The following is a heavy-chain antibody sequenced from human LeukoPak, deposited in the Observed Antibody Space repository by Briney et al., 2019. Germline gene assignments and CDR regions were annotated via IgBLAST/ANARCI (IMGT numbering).Heavy chain of an antibody. CDR1: GYSFNTYG. J-gene: IGHJ5*02. V-gene: IGHV1-18*01. D-gene: IGHD2-2*01. Sequence: GASVKVSCKASGYSFNTYGISWVRQAPGQGLEWMGWVSADNGETNYARKFQGRVTMTRDTSTSTAYMELRSLRSDDTAVYYCARDYQLLLLWDCFDPWGQGTLVSVSS. CDR3: ARDYQLLLLWDCFDP. CDR2: VSADNGET.